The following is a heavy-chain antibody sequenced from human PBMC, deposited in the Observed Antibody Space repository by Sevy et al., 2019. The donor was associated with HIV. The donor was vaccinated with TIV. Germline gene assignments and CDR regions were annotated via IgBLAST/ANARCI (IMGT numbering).Heavy chain of an antibody. CDR1: GYSFTNYG. V-gene: IGHV1-18*01. CDR2: ISGYNGYT. CDR3: AKEGKNIRSWFDP. J-gene: IGHJ5*02. Sequence: ASVKVSCKASGYSFTNYGIGWVRQAPGQGLEWMGWISGYNGYTNYAQNLQGRVTMTTDTSTRPAYMELRSLRSDDTAVYYCAKEGKNIRSWFDPWGQGTLVTVSS. D-gene: IGHD3-3*02.